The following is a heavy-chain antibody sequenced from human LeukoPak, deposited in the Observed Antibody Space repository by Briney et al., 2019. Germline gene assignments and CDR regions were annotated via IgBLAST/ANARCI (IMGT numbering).Heavy chain of an antibody. CDR3: ARGYSYDY. Sequence: TPSLTCNVSGGSLSSGGSYWTWIRQHPGKGLEWIGYIYESGSTSYNPSLKSRVIISMDTSKNQFSLKLSSVTAADTAVYYCARGYSYDYWGQGTLVTVSS. D-gene: IGHD5-18*01. V-gene: IGHV4-31*03. CDR2: IYESGST. CDR1: GGSLSSGGSY. J-gene: IGHJ4*02.